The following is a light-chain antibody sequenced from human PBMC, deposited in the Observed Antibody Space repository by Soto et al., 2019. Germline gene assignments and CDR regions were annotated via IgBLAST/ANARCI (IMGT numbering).Light chain of an antibody. CDR1: SSDVGSYNL. Sequence: QSALTQPASVSGSPGQSITISCTGTSSDVGSYNLVSWYQQHPGKAPKLMIYEGSKRPSGVSNRFSGSKSGNTASLPISGLQAEDEDDYYCCSYAGSSTYVFGTRTKVTVL. V-gene: IGLV2-23*01. CDR3: CSYAGSSTYV. J-gene: IGLJ1*01. CDR2: EGS.